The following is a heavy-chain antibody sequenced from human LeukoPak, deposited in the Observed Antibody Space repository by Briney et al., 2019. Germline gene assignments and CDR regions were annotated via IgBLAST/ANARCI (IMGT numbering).Heavy chain of an antibody. CDR2: IYYSGST. V-gene: IGHV4-59*01. CDR3: ARDLSSGWYYYGMDV. J-gene: IGHJ6*02. Sequence: SETLSLTCTVSGGSISSYYWSWIRQPPGKGLEWIGYIYYSGSTNYNPSLKSRVTISVDTSKNQFSLKLSFVTAADTAVYYCARDLSSGWYYYGMDVWGQGTTVTVSS. CDR1: GGSISSYY. D-gene: IGHD6-19*01.